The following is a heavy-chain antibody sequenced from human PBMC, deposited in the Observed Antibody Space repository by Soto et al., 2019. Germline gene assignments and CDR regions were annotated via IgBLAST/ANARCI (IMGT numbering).Heavy chain of an antibody. Sequence: APVKVSCKASGYTFTGYYMHWVRHAPGQGLEWMGWINPNSGGTNYAQKFQGWVTMTRDTSISTAYMELSSLRAEDTAVYYCAKWPRMTYYGMDVWGQGTTVTVSS. D-gene: IGHD2-8*01. CDR2: INPNSGGT. J-gene: IGHJ6*02. CDR1: GYTFTGYY. V-gene: IGHV1-2*04. CDR3: AKWPRMTYYGMDV.